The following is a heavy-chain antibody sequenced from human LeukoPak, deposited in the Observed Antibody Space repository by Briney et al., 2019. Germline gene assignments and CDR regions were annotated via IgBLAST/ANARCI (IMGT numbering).Heavy chain of an antibody. Sequence: GGSLILSCVVSGFTLSTYSINWVRQAPGKGLEWVSSISSKSRYIYYADSVKGRLTISRDNAKNSLSLQMNSLRAEDTAVYYCARCSGSSTYHSDDYWGQGTLVTVSS. CDR1: GFTLSTYS. V-gene: IGHV3-21*01. J-gene: IGHJ4*02. D-gene: IGHD2-15*01. CDR2: ISSKSRYI. CDR3: ARCSGSSTYHSDDY.